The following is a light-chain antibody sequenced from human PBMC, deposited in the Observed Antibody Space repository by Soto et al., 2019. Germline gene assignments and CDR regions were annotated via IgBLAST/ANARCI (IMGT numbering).Light chain of an antibody. CDR3: QQYENLPT. CDR2: DAS. CDR1: QNINNY. J-gene: IGKJ5*01. Sequence: DIQMTQSPSSLSASVGDRVTITCQASQNINNYLNWYQQKPGRAPKLLIYDASNLEAGVPPGFRGSGSGTDFTFTISRLQPEDIATYYCQQYENLPTFGQGTRLEIK. V-gene: IGKV1-33*01.